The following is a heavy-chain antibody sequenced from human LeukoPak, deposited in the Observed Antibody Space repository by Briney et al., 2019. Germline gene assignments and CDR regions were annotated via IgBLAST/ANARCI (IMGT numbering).Heavy chain of an antibody. V-gene: IGHV3-30*18. CDR3: AKSPGRYCSGGSCYSY. Sequence: GRSLRLSCAASGFTFSTYDMHWVRQAPGKGLEWVAVISYDGSNKYYADSVKGRFTISGDNSKNTLYLQLNSLRAEDTAVYYCAKSPGRYCSGGSCYSYWGQGTLVTVSS. J-gene: IGHJ4*02. D-gene: IGHD2-15*01. CDR1: GFTFSTYD. CDR2: ISYDGSNK.